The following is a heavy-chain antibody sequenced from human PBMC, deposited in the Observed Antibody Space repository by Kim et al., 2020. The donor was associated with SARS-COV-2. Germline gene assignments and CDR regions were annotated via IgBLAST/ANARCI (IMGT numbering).Heavy chain of an antibody. J-gene: IGHJ4*02. Sequence: NYEQKFQGRVTITADESTSTGYMELSSLRSEDTAVYYCARAEWVLSRFDYCGQGTLVTVSS. CDR3: ARAEWVLSRFDY. D-gene: IGHD1-26*01. V-gene: IGHV1-69*01.